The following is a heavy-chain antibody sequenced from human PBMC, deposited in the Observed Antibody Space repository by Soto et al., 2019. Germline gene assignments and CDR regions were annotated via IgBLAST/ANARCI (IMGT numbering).Heavy chain of an antibody. J-gene: IGHJ4*02. Sequence: EVQLVESGGGLILPGGSLRLSCAASGFTFNTHWMHWVRQAPGKGLVWVSRINSDGSITDYADSVKGRFSISRDNPRKTLYLAMNRLGPEDTAVYYWARAMASVGAAAKGDFWGQGTLVTVSS. CDR1: GFTFNTHW. D-gene: IGHD1-26*01. CDR3: ARAMASVGAAAKGDF. V-gene: IGHV3-74*01. CDR2: INSDGSIT.